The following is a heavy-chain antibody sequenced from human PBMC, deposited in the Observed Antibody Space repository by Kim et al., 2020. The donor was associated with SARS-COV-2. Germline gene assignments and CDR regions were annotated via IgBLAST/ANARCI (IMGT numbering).Heavy chain of an antibody. Sequence: GGSLRLSCAASGFTFSSYAMSWVRQAPGKGLEWVSAISGSGGSTYYADSAKGRFTISRDNSKTTLYLQMNSLRAEDTAVYYCAKALRGPYSSGWYGNYYYGMGVWGQGTTVTVSS. J-gene: IGHJ6*02. D-gene: IGHD6-19*01. CDR3: AKALRGPYSSGWYGNYYYGMGV. CDR2: ISGSGGST. V-gene: IGHV3-23*01. CDR1: GFTFSSYA.